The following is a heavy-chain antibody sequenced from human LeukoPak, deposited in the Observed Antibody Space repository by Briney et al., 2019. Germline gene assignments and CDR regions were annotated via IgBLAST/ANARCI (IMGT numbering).Heavy chain of an antibody. D-gene: IGHD2-15*01. V-gene: IGHV3-23*01. Sequence: GGSLRLSCAASGFTLSSYAMSWVRQGPGKGLEWVSAISVSGNTYHADSVKSRFTISRDSTKNTLYLQMNSLRAGDAAVYYCAKAPVTTCSGAYCYPFDYWSQGTLVTVSS. CDR3: AKAPVTTCSGAYCYPFDY. J-gene: IGHJ4*02. CDR2: ISVSGNT. CDR1: GFTLSSYA.